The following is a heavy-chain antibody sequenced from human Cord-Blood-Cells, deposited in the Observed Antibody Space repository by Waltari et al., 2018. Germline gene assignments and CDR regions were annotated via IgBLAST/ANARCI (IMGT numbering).Heavy chain of an antibody. CDR3: ARDGVLLWFGELFDY. CDR1: GFTFSGYE. Sequence: EVQLVESGGGLGQPGGSLRLSCSASGFTFSGYEMNWVRQAPGKGLEWVSYISSSGSTIYYADSVKGRFTISRDNAKNSLYLQMNSLRAEDTAVYYCARDGVLLWFGELFDYWGQGTLVTVSS. CDR2: ISSSGSTI. V-gene: IGHV3-48*03. D-gene: IGHD3-10*01. J-gene: IGHJ4*02.